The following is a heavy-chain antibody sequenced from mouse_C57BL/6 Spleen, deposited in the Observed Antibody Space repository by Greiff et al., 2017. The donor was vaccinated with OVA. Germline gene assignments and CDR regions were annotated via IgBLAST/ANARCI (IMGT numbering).Heavy chain of an antibody. V-gene: IGHV3-6*01. D-gene: IGHD2-5*01. J-gene: IGHJ4*01. CDR2: ISYDGSN. Sequence: EVKLMESGPGLVKPSQSLSLTCSVTGYSITSGYYWNWIRQFPGNKLEWMGYISYDGSNNYNPSLKNRISITRDTSKNQFFLKLNSVTTEDTATYYCARVAYYSKEDAMDYWGQGTSVTVSS. CDR1: GYSITSGYY. CDR3: ARVAYYSKEDAMDY.